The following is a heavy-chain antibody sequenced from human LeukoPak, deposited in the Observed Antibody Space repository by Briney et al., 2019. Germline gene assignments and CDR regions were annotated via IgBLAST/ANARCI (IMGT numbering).Heavy chain of an antibody. Sequence: SETLSLTCTVSGGSISSYYWSWIRQPAGKGLEWIGRIYTSGSTNYNPSLKSRVTMSVDTSKNQFSLKLSSVTAADTAVYYCARLQREITIFGVVISTLFDYWGQGTLVTVSS. J-gene: IGHJ4*02. CDR3: ARLQREITIFGVVISTLFDY. V-gene: IGHV4-4*07. CDR1: GGSISSYY. D-gene: IGHD3-3*01. CDR2: IYTSGST.